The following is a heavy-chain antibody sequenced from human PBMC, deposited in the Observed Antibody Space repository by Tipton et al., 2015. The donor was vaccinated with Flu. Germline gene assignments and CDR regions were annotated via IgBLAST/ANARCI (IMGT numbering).Heavy chain of an antibody. CDR3: ARHTGDSVRGVIDY. V-gene: IGHV4-38-2*01. CDR2: ICQSGST. Sequence: TLSLTCSVSGDSIGGGYCWGWIRQPPGKGLEWIGNICQSGSTYYNPSLTSRVTISVDKSKNQFSLRLTSVTAADTAVYYCARHTGDSVRGVIDYWGQGTLVTVSS. CDR1: GDSIGGGYC. D-gene: IGHD3-10*02. J-gene: IGHJ4*02.